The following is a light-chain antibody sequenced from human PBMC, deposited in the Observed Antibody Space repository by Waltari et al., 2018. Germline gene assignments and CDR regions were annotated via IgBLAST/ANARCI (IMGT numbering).Light chain of an antibody. J-gene: IGKJ2*01. CDR2: WAS. CDR3: QQYYDSPYT. Sequence: DIVMTQSPDSLVVSLGERATINCKSSRNLLYSPNNKDFLAWYQQKPGQPPKLLIYWASTRESGVPYRFTGSGSGTDFSLTIISLQAEDVAVYYCQQYYDSPYTFGQGTKLDIK. V-gene: IGKV4-1*01. CDR1: RNLLYSPNNKDF.